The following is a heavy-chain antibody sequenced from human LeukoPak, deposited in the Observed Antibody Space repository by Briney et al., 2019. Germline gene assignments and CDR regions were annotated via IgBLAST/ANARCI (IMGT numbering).Heavy chain of an antibody. CDR2: TYTGGNS. V-gene: IGHV3-53*01. J-gene: IGHJ3*02. CDR3: ARGGRGSAAVVAPRSFDI. D-gene: IGHD3-22*01. CDR1: GFTVSGIH. Sequence: GGSLRLSCAASGFTVSGIHMVWVRQAPGKGLEWVSVTYTGGNSYYADSVKGRFIISRDISKNTLYLQMNSLRAEDSALYYCARGGRGSAAVVAPRSFDIWGQGTMVTVSS.